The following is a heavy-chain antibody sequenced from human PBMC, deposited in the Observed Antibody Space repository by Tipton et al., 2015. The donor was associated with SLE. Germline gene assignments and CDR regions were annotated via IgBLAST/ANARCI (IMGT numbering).Heavy chain of an antibody. V-gene: IGHV4-34*01. CDR2: INHSGST. CDR3: ARTLDALDI. Sequence: TLSLTCTVYGGSFSGYFWAWIRQPPGQGLEWIGQINHSGSTNYNPSLKSRVTISVDASLNQFSLTVKSVTAADSAVYYCARTLDALDIWGQGTMVTVSS. CDR1: GGSFSGYF. J-gene: IGHJ3*02.